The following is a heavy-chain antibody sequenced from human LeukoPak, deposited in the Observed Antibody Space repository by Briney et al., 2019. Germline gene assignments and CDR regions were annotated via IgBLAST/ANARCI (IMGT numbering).Heavy chain of an antibody. J-gene: IGHJ4*02. CDR3: AKRGVVIRVILVGFHKQAYYFDS. CDR1: GFTFSSYS. V-gene: IGHV3-21*04. CDR2: ISSSSSYI. Sequence: GGSLRLSCAASGFTFSSYSMNWVRQAPGKGLEWVSSISSSSSYIYYADSVKGRFTISRDNAKNSLYLQMNSLRAEDTAVYFCAKRGVVIRVILVGFHKQAYYFDSWGQGALVTVSS. D-gene: IGHD3-22*01.